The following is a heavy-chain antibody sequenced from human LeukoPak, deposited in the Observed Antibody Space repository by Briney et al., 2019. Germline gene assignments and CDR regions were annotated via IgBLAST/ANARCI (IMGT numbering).Heavy chain of an antibody. J-gene: IGHJ5*02. V-gene: IGHV3-48*02. CDR2: ISDSGHTK. Sequence: TGGSLRLSCAPSGLTLSPYAMNWVRQPPGKGLEWIAFISDSGHTKYNADSVKGRFTISRDNAKNSVFLQMNSLRDEDTAVYYCARKELEGSWFDPWGQGTLVTVTS. CDR1: GLTLSPYA. D-gene: IGHD3-3*01. CDR3: ARKELEGSWFDP.